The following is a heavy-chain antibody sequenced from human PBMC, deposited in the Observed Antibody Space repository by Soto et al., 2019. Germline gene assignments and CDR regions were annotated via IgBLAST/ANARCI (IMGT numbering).Heavy chain of an antibody. CDR1: GFSLSTSGVG. Sequence: QITLKESGPTLVKPTQTLTLTCTFSGFSLSTSGVGVGWIRQPPGKALEWLALIYWDDDKRYSPSLKSRLTXXKXXPKNPLVLTMTNMDPVDTATYYCAHRRSYCSGGSCYSGVDYWGQGTLVTVSS. J-gene: IGHJ4*02. CDR3: AHRRSYCSGGSCYSGVDY. D-gene: IGHD2-15*01. V-gene: IGHV2-5*02. CDR2: IYWDDDK.